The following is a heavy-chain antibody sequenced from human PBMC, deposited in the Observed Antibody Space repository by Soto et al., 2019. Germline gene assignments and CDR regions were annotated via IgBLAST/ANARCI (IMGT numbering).Heavy chain of an antibody. Sequence: ASVKVSCKASGYTFTSYGISWVRQAPGKGLEWMGWISAYNGNTNYAQKLQGRVTMTTDTSTSTVYMELRSLRSDDTAVYYCARDSRIAVAGPMYYYYYYGMDVWGQGTTVTVSS. CDR2: ISAYNGNT. D-gene: IGHD6-19*01. CDR3: ARDSRIAVAGPMYYYYYYGMDV. J-gene: IGHJ6*02. CDR1: GYTFTSYG. V-gene: IGHV1-18*01.